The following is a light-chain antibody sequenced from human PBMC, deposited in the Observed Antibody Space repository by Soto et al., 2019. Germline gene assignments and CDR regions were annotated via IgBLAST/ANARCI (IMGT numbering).Light chain of an antibody. Sequence: QSALTQPASVSGSPGQSIAISCTGTSSDVGRYNSVSWYQQHPGKAPKLMIYEGSKRPSGVADRFSGSKSGNTASLTISGLQAEDEADYYCCSYVGNPYVFGTGTKLTVL. V-gene: IGLV2-23*01. CDR3: CSYVGNPYV. CDR1: SSDVGRYNS. CDR2: EGS. J-gene: IGLJ1*01.